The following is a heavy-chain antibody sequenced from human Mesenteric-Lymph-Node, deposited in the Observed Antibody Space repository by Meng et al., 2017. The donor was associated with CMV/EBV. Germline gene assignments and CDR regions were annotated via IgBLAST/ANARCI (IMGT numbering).Heavy chain of an antibody. CDR3: AAAAQDAYYYYGMDV. V-gene: IGHV1-24*01. Sequence: ASVKVSCKVSGYTLTELSRHWVRQAPGKGLEWMGGFDPEDGETIYAQKFQGRVTMTEDTSTDTAYMELSSLRSEDTAVYYCAAAAQDAYYYYGMDVWGQGTTVTVSS. J-gene: IGHJ6*02. CDR2: FDPEDGET. D-gene: IGHD2-8*01. CDR1: GYTLTELS.